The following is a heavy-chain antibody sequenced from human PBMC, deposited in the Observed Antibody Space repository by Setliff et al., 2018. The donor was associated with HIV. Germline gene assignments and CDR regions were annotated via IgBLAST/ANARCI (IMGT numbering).Heavy chain of an antibody. CDR3: ARPTTGVGGGAAFDI. J-gene: IGHJ3*02. D-gene: IGHD2-8*01. Sequence: SETLSLTCAVSGGSISSSNWWSWVRQPPGKGLEWIGEIYRSGSPFYNPSLKSRVTISVDTSKNHFSLKLNSVTAADTAVYFCARPTTGVGGGAAFDIWGQGTMVTVSS. CDR1: GGSISSSNW. V-gene: IGHV4-4*02. CDR2: IYRSGSP.